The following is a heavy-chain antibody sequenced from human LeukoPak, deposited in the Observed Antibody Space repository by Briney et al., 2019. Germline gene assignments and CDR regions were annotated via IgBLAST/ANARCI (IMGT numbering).Heavy chain of an antibody. CDR2: IYPGDSDT. CDR1: GYSFTSYW. J-gene: IGHJ4*02. Sequence: GESLKISCKGSGYSFTSYWIGWVRQMPGKGLEWMGIIYPGDSDTRYSPSFQGQVTISADKSISTDYLQWSSLKASDTVMYYCARHAQDYGDYEYYFDYWGQGTLVTVSS. D-gene: IGHD4-17*01. V-gene: IGHV5-51*01. CDR3: ARHAQDYGDYEYYFDY.